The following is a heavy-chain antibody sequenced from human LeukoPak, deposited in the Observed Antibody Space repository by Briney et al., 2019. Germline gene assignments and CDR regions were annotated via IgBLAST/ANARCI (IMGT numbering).Heavy chain of an antibody. CDR1: GFTFTSSA. J-gene: IGHJ4*02. CDR2: IVVGSGNT. Sequence: ASVKVSCKASGFTFTSSAMQWVRQARGQRLEWIGWIVVGSGNTNYAQKFQERVTITRGMSTSTAYMELSSLRSEDTAVYYCAATGVGYYGSGRPIDYWGQGTLVTVSS. V-gene: IGHV1-58*02. CDR3: AATGVGYYGSGRPIDY. D-gene: IGHD3-10*01.